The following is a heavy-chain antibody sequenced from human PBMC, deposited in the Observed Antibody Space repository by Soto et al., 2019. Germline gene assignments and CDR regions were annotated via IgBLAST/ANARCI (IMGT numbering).Heavy chain of an antibody. J-gene: IGHJ4*02. Sequence: QVQLVGSGGGVVQPGRSLRLSCAASGFTFSNYGMHWVRQAPGKGLEWVAVIWYDGSNKYYADSVKGRFTISRDNSKNTLYLQMDSLRAEDTAVYYCARAAAGNSPFDYWGQGTLVTVSS. V-gene: IGHV3-33*01. CDR3: ARAAAGNSPFDY. CDR1: GFTFSNYG. CDR2: IWYDGSNK. D-gene: IGHD6-13*01.